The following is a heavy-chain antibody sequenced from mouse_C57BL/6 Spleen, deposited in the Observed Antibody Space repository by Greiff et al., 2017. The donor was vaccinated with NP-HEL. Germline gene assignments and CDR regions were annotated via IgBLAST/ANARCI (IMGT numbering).Heavy chain of an antibody. J-gene: IGHJ3*01. CDR1: GYTFTSYG. CDR3: ARSPISTVVAEAY. V-gene: IGHV1-81*01. CDR2: IYPRSGNT. Sequence: VMLVESGAELARPGASVKLSCKASGYTFTSYGISWVKQRTGQGLEWIGEIYPRSGNTYYNEKFKGKATLTADKATSTAYMELGSLTSEDSAVYFCARSPISTVVAEAYWGQGTLVTVSA. D-gene: IGHD1-1*01.